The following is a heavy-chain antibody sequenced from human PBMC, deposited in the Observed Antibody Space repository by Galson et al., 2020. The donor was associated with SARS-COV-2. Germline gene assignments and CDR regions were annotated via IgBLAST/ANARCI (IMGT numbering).Heavy chain of an antibody. D-gene: IGHD2-2*01. CDR1: GVTLTGYF. Sequence: ASVKVSCKASGVTLTGYFIHWIRQAPGQGLEWLGCVSVNTGDTRYAQIFKDRLTMTTDTATSTAYMGLSSLTSDGTAIYFCAPERGGSLYFDLWGQGTLVAVSS. V-gene: IGHV1-2*02. CDR2: VSVNTGDT. J-gene: IGHJ4*02. CDR3: APERGGSLYFDL.